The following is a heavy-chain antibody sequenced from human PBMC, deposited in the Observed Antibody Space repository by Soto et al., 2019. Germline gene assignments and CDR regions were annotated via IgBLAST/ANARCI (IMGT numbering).Heavy chain of an antibody. Sequence: QVQVQESGPGLVKPSQTLSLTCTVSGGSISSEGYYWSWIRQHPGKGLEWIGYIYYSGSTYYNPSLKSRVTISVDTSKNQFSLKRSSVTAADTAVYYCVRSITAAGTGYFQHWGQGTLVTVSS. CDR3: VRSITAAGTGYFQH. D-gene: IGHD6-13*01. CDR1: GGSISSEGYY. J-gene: IGHJ1*01. CDR2: IYYSGST. V-gene: IGHV4-31*03.